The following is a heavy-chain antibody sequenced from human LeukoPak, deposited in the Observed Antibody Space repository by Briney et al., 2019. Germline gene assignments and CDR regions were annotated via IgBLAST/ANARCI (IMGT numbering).Heavy chain of an antibody. CDR3: ARGGLMVRGVIITSGLDY. V-gene: IGHV1-8*01. D-gene: IGHD3-10*01. CDR2: MNPNSGNT. J-gene: IGHJ4*02. Sequence: ASVKVSCKASGYTFTSYDINWVRQATGQGLEWMGWMNPNSGNTGYAQKFQGRVTMTRNTSISTAYMELSSLRSEDTAVYYCARGGLMVRGVIITSGLDYWGQGTLVTVSS. CDR1: GYTFTSYD.